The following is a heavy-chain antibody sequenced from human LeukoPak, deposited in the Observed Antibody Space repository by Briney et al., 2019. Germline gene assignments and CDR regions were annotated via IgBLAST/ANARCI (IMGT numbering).Heavy chain of an antibody. CDR1: GGSISTSNYY. Sequence: SETLSLTCTVSGGSISTSNYYWGWIRQPPGKGLEWIGNIFYSGSTYYSPSLKSRVTISLDTSRNQFSLKLTSVTAADTAVYYCARGSGPRYYYYMDVWGKGTTVTVSS. CDR3: ARGSGPRYYYYMDV. V-gene: IGHV4-39*07. J-gene: IGHJ6*03. CDR2: IFYSGST. D-gene: IGHD2-15*01.